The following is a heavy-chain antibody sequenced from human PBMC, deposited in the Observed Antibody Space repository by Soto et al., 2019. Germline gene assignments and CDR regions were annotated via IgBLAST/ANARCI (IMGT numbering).Heavy chain of an antibody. V-gene: IGHV5-51*01. CDR3: VKQGARDFNDTSGYCQPIGDY. CDR1: GYSFTSYW. Sequence: PGESLKISCQGSGYSFTSYWIGWVRQMPGKGLEWMRVSNPGISDTSYSPTFQGKVTSSAKKSISAANLQGSSLKSSDTAMYYCVKQGARDFNDTSGYCQPIGDYWGQGTLVTVSS. D-gene: IGHD3-22*01. J-gene: IGHJ4*02. CDR2: SNPGISDT.